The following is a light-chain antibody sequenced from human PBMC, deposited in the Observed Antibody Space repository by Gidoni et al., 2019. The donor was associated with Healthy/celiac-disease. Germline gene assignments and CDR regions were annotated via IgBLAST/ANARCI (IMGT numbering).Light chain of an antibody. V-gene: IGKV1-39*01. CDR1: QRIRSY. CDR3: KQSYSTP. Sequence: DIQMTQSPSSLSASVGDRVNITCRASQRIRSYLNWYQQKPGKAPKLLIYAACSLQSGVPSRFSGSGSGTDFTLTIRRVQDEDVANYNCKQSYSTPFGQGTKVEIK. CDR2: AAC. J-gene: IGKJ1*01.